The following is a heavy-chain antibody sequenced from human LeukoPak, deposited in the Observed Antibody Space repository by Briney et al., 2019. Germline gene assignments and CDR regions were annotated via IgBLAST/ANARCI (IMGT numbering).Heavy chain of an antibody. CDR3: ARGVYYYSY. Sequence: PSETLSLTCTVSGGSISSSSYYWGWIRQPPGKGLEWIGSIYYSGSTYYNPSLKSRVTISVDTSKNQFSLKLSSVTAADTAVYYCARGVYYYSYWGQGTLVTVSS. D-gene: IGHD3-10*01. CDR1: GGSISSSSYY. V-gene: IGHV4-39*07. J-gene: IGHJ4*02. CDR2: IYYSGST.